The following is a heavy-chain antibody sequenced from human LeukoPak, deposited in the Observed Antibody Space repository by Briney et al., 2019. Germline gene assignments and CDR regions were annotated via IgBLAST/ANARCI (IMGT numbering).Heavy chain of an antibody. CDR2: IIPILGIA. V-gene: IGHV1-69*04. J-gene: IGHJ6*02. Sequence: ASVKVSCKASGGTFSSYAISWVRQAPGQGLEWMGRIIPILGIANYAQKFQGRVTITADKSTSTAYMELSSLRSEDTAVYYCARDPTRVLGYYYYGMDVWGQGTTVTVSS. D-gene: IGHD2-15*01. CDR1: GGTFSSYA. CDR3: ARDPTRVLGYYYYGMDV.